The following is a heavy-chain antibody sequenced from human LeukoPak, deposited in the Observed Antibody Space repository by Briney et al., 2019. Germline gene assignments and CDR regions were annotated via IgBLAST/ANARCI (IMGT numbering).Heavy chain of an antibody. CDR3: ARLSWNYGTGAFDI. J-gene: IGHJ3*02. CDR2: INPNSGGT. V-gene: IGHV1-2*02. D-gene: IGHD1-7*01. Sequence: ASVKVSCKASGYTFTGYYMHWVRQAPGQGLEWMGWINPNSGGTNYAQKFEGRVTMTRDTSISTAYMELSRLRSDDTAVYYCARLSWNYGTGAFDIWGQETMVTVSS. CDR1: GYTFTGYY.